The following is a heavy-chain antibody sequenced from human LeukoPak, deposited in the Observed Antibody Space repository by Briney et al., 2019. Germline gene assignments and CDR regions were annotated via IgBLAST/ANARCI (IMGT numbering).Heavy chain of an antibody. V-gene: IGHV3-23*01. D-gene: IGHD6-19*01. CDR2: ISGSGDST. CDR3: AKQRSGQWQASEY. J-gene: IGHJ4*02. CDR1: GFTFSSYG. Sequence: PGGSLRLSCAASGFTFSSYGMTWVRQAPGKGLEWVSAISGSGDSTYYADSVKGRFASSRDNSKNTLYLQMNSLRDEDTALYYCAKQRSGQWQASEYWGQGTLVTVSS.